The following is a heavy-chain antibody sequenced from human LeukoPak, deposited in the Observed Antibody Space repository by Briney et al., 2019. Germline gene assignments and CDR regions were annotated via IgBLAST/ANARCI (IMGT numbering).Heavy chain of an antibody. CDR1: GFTFDDYG. Sequence: GGSLRLSCAASGFTFDDYGMSWVRQAPGKGLEWVSGINWNGGSTDYADSVKGRFTISRDNAKNTLYLQMNSLRAEDTAVYYCARGANYYDSSGYYRAPAGSFDIWGQGTMVTVSS. J-gene: IGHJ3*02. CDR3: ARGANYYDSSGYYRAPAGSFDI. V-gene: IGHV3-20*04. D-gene: IGHD3-22*01. CDR2: INWNGGST.